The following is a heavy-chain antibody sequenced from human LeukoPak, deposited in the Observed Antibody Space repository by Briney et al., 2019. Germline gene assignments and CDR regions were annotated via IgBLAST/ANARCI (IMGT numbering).Heavy chain of an antibody. CDR1: GGSISSSSYY. CDR2: IYYSGST. V-gene: IGHV4-39*01. J-gene: IGHJ2*01. D-gene: IGHD2/OR15-2a*01. Sequence: SETLSLTCTVSGGSISSSSYYWGWIRQPPGKGLEWIGSIYYSGSTYYNPSLKSRVTISVDTSKNQFSLKLSSVTAADTAVYYCARAFRARYFDLWGCGTLVTVSS. CDR3: ARAFRARYFDL.